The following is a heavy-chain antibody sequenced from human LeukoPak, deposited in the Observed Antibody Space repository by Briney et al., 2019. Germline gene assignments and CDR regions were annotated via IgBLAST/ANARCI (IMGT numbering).Heavy chain of an antibody. CDR2: ISWNSGNI. CDR1: GFTFDDYA. V-gene: IGHV3-9*01. J-gene: IGHJ4*02. D-gene: IGHD3-9*01. CDR3: ARDRVYDILTGSGTYYFDY. Sequence: GGSLRLSCAASGFTFDDYAMHWVRQAPGKGLEWVSGISWNSGNIDYADSVKGRFTISRDNAKNSLYLQMNSLRAEDTAVYYCARDRVYDILTGSGTYYFDYWGQGTLVTVSS.